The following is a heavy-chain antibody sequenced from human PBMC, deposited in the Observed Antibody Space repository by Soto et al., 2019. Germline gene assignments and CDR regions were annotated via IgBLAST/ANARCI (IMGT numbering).Heavy chain of an antibody. Sequence: EVQLVESGGGLVKPGGSLRLSCAASGFTFTRHSMNWVRQAPGKGLEWVSCISGTGTFIYYSDSVKGRFTISRYDAKTSLYLQMNSLTAEDTAVYYCARGSGTDTGDALDIWGPGTMVTVS. CDR2: ISGTGTFI. CDR1: GFTFTRHS. D-gene: IGHD2-21*02. V-gene: IGHV3-21*06. J-gene: IGHJ3*02. CDR3: ARGSGTDTGDALDI.